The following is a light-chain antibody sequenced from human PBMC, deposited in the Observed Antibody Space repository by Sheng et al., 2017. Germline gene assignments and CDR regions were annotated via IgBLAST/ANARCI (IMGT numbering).Light chain of an antibody. CDR1: QNIRIW. J-gene: IGKJ1*01. CDR3: QQYSDDWS. Sequence: IQMTQSPSTLSASVGDRVTITCLASQNIRIWLAWYQQKPGKAPKVLIYKASNLESGVPSRFSGGGSGTQFTLTISNLQPDDFATYYCQQYSDDWSFGQGTKVENK. CDR2: KAS. V-gene: IGKV1-5*03.